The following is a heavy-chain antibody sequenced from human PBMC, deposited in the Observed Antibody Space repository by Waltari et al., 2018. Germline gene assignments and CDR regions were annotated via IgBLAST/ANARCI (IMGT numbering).Heavy chain of an antibody. V-gene: IGHV4-38-2*02. CDR3: ASDSGFDAYDS. D-gene: IGHD1-26*01. CDR1: GYSISRGHY. J-gene: IGHJ5*01. CDR2: IYHSGST. Sequence: GLVKPSETLSLVCTVSGYSISRGHYWGWIRQPPGKGLEWLGSIYHSGSTYFNPSLMSRVTMSVDTSKNQFSLKLSSVTAADTAIYFCASDSGFDAYDSWGQGTLVTVSS.